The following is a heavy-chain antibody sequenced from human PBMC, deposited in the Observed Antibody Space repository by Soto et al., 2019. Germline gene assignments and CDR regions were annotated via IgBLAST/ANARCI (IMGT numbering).Heavy chain of an antibody. V-gene: IGHV3-23*01. J-gene: IGHJ4*02. CDR2: ISGSGGAT. CDR3: AKDHSSSWYGTFRY. D-gene: IGHD6-13*01. CDR1: GFTFSSYA. Sequence: PGGSLRLSCAASGFTFSSYAISWVRQAPGKGLDWVSAISGSGGATYYADSVKGWFTISRDNSKSTLYLQMNSLRAEDTAVYYCAKDHSSSWYGTFRYWGQGTLVTVSS.